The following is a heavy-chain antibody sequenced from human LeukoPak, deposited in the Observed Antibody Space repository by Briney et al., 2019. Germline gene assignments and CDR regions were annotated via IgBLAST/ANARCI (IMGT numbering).Heavy chain of an antibody. D-gene: IGHD6-6*01. CDR3: VRHSDVPSDS. CDR2: IWPDDSDT. CDR1: CYNFTKHW. J-gene: IGHJ4*02. V-gene: IGHV5-51*01. Sequence: PGESLQISWKASCYNFTKHWVGWVRQRPGKGLGWMGIIWPDDSDTRYSPAFQGRVTISVDTSISTAYLQWGSLEASDTAIYYCVRHSDVPSDSWGQGTLVTVSS.